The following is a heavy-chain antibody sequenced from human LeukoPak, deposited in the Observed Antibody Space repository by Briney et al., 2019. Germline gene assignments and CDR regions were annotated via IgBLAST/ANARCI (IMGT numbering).Heavy chain of an antibody. Sequence: AGGSLRLSCAASGFTFSSYAMHWVRQAPGKGLEWVAVISYDGSNKYYADSVKGRFTISRDNSKNTLYLQMNSLRAEDTAVYYCARDPYVLWFGELYFDYWGQGTLVTVSS. D-gene: IGHD3-10*01. CDR3: ARDPYVLWFGELYFDY. CDR2: ISYDGSNK. V-gene: IGHV3-30-3*01. J-gene: IGHJ4*02. CDR1: GFTFSSYA.